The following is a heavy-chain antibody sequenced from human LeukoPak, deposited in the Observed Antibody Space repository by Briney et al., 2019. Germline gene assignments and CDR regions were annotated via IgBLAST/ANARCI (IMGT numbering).Heavy chain of an antibody. J-gene: IGHJ1*01. Sequence: ASVKVSCKASGYTFTSYDINWVRQATGQGLEWMGWMNPNSGNTDYAQKFQGRFTITINTSISTAYIELSSLRSDDTAVYYCARPSYDSSDYEYFQHWGQGTLVTVSS. CDR1: GYTFTSYD. CDR2: MNPNSGNT. CDR3: ARPSYDSSDYEYFQH. V-gene: IGHV1-8*03. D-gene: IGHD3-22*01.